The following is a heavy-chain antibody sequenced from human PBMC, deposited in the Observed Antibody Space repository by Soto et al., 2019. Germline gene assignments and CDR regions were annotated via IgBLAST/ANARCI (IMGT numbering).Heavy chain of an antibody. CDR3: ATDKGYCTSGSCSYYFGMDV. V-gene: IGHV1-2*04. CDR2: INPNSGGT. CDR1: GYTFTGYY. J-gene: IGHJ6*02. Sequence: GASVKVSCKASGYTFTGYYMHWVRQAPGQGLEWMGWINPNSGGTNYAQKFQGWVTMTRDTSISTAYMELSRLRSDDTAVYYCATDKGYCTSGSCSYYFGMDVWGQGTTVTVSS. D-gene: IGHD2-15*01.